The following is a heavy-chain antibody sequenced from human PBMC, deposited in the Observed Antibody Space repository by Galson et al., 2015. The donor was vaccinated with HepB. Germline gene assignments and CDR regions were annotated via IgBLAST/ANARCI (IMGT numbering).Heavy chain of an antibody. D-gene: IGHD3-16*02. CDR3: AKDLNDYVWGSYRAFYYYYYVMDV. J-gene: IGHJ6*02. CDR1: GFTFSSYG. V-gene: IGHV3-30*18. Sequence: SLRLSCAASGFTFSSYGMHWVRQAPGKGLEWVAVVSYDGSNKYYADSVKGRFTISRDNSKNTLYLQMNSLRAEDTAVYYCAKDLNDYVWGSYRAFYYYYYVMDVWGQGTTVTVSS. CDR2: VSYDGSNK.